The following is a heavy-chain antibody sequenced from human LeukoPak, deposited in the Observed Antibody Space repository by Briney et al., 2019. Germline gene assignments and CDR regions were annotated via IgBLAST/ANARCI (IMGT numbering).Heavy chain of an antibody. Sequence: GGSLRLSCAASGFTFNDYYMSWIRQAPGKGLEWLSYINIGGTNTHYADSVKGRFTISSDNAKKSLYLEMNNLRAEDTAAYYCATDGAGFDTWGQGVLVTVSS. V-gene: IGHV3-11*01. CDR2: INIGGTNT. CDR1: GFTFNDYY. CDR3: ATDGAGFDT. J-gene: IGHJ5*02.